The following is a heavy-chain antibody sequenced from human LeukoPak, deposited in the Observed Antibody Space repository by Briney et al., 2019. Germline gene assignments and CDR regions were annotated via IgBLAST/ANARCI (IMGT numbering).Heavy chain of an antibody. Sequence: PGGSLRLSCAASGFSLSSHGMHWVRQAPGKGLEWVAVISSDGNDQYYADSVKGRFTISRDNSKNTLYLQMNSLRAEDTAVYYCAREDLYSSGAFDYWGQGTLVTVSS. D-gene: IGHD6-25*01. V-gene: IGHV3-30*03. CDR2: ISSDGNDQ. CDR1: GFSLSSHG. J-gene: IGHJ4*02. CDR3: AREDLYSSGAFDY.